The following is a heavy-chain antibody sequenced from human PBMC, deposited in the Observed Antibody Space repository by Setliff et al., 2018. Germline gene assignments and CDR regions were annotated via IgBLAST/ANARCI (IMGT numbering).Heavy chain of an antibody. J-gene: IGHJ6*02. CDR1: GGSISSSRYY. V-gene: IGHV4-39*07. CDR3: ARVSGMGSPPYYYYYYGMDV. Sequence: KPSETLSLTCTVSGGSISSSRYYWGWIRQPPGKGLEWIGSIYYSGSTYYNPSLKSRVTISVDTSKNQFSLKLSSVTAADTAVYYCARVSGMGSPPYYYYYYGMDVWGQGTTVTVSS. D-gene: IGHD6-25*01. CDR2: IYYSGST.